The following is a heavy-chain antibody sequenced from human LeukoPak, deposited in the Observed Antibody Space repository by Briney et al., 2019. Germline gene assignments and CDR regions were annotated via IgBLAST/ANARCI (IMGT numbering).Heavy chain of an antibody. J-gene: IGHJ4*02. CDR2: LSDSGGKT. CDR1: GFVFSSYA. D-gene: IGHD4-17*01. V-gene: IGHV3-23*01. Sequence: GGSLRLSCAASGFVFSSYAMSWVRQAPGKGREWVSTLSDSGGKTYYADSVKGRFTISRDNSKNTLYLQMNSLRAEDTAVYYCAKVGLRLGGDYWGQGTLVTVSS. CDR3: AKVGLRLGGDY.